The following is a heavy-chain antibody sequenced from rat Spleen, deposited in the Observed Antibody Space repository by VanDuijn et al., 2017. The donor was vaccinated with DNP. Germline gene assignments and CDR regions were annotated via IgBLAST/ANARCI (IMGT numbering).Heavy chain of an antibody. CDR2: RWSNGGT. J-gene: IGHJ2*01. CDR3: ASLITIAGG. CDR1: GLSLTSTS. D-gene: IGHD1-2*01. Sequence: QVQLKESGPGLVQPSQTLSLTCTVSGLSLTSTSVSWFRQPPGKGLERMGVRWSNGGTDYNSALKSRLSISRDTSKSQVFLKMTSLQTEDTAMYFCASLITIAGGWGQGVMVTVSS. V-gene: IGHV2-47*01.